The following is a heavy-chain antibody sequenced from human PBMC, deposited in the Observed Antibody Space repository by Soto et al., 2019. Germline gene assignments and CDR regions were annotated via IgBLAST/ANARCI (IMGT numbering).Heavy chain of an antibody. CDR3: AREIGTAHPFEY. CDR2: TFYRSKWYN. V-gene: IGHV6-1*01. D-gene: IGHD1-1*01. J-gene: IGHJ4*02. CDR1: WDSVSSNGGA. Sequence: FPASWDSVSSNGGAWNWVRQSPSRELEWLGRTFYRSKWYNDYAVSVKSRITISPDTSKNQFSLQLNSVTPEDTAVYYCAREIGTAHPFEYWGQGTLVTVS.